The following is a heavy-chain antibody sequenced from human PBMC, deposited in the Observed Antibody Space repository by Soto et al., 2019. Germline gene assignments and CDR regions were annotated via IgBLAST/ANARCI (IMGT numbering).Heavy chain of an antibody. Sequence: QVQLVQSGAEVKKPGASVKVSCKASGYTFTSYYMHWVRQAPGQGLEWMGIINPSGGSTSYAQKFQGRVTMTRDTSTSKVYMELSSLRSEDTAVYYCANGGYCSSTSCSDDAFDIWGQGTMVTVSS. V-gene: IGHV1-46*03. CDR3: ANGGYCSSTSCSDDAFDI. CDR1: GYTFTSYY. J-gene: IGHJ3*02. D-gene: IGHD2-2*01. CDR2: INPSGGST.